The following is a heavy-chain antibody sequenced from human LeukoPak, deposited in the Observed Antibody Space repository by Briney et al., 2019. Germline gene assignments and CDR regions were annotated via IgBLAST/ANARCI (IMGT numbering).Heavy chain of an antibody. CDR3: ARGLYYYDSSGYYGDAFDI. Sequence: PGGSPRLSCAASGFTFSSYDMHWVRQATGKGLEWVSGIGTTGDTYYPGSVKGRFTISRENAKNSLYLQMNSLRAGDTAVYYRARGLYYYDSSGYYGDAFDIWGQGTMVTVSS. CDR2: IGTTGDT. V-gene: IGHV3-13*04. CDR1: GFTFSSYD. D-gene: IGHD3-22*01. J-gene: IGHJ3*02.